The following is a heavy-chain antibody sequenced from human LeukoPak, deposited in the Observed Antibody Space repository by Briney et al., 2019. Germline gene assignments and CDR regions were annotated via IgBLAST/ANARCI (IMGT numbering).Heavy chain of an antibody. V-gene: IGHV3-23*01. D-gene: IGHD6-19*01. J-gene: IGHJ4*02. CDR1: GFTFSSHA. Sequence: GGSLRLACAASGFTFSSHAMNWVGQARGKGVEGGSGISGIGPNTNYAASVKGRFTISRDNSKNTLYLQMNNLRAEDTAVYYCAKAPASGWYYFDYWGQGTLVTVSS. CDR3: AKAPASGWYYFDY. CDR2: ISGIGPNT.